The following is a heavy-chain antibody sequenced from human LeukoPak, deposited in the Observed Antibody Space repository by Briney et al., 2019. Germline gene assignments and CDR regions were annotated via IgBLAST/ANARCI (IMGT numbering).Heavy chain of an antibody. CDR2: INHSGST. CDR1: GRSFSGYY. CDR3: ARARGDYGWFDP. V-gene: IGHV4-34*01. J-gene: IGHJ5*02. D-gene: IGHD4-17*01. Sequence: SETLSLTCAVYGRSFSGYYWSWIRQPPGKGLEWIGEINHSGSTNYNPSLKSRVTISVDTSKNQFSLKLSSVTAADTAVYYCARARGDYGWFDPWGQGTLVTVSS.